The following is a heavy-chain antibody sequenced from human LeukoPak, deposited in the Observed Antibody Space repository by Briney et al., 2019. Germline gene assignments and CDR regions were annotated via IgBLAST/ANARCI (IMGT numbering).Heavy chain of an antibody. J-gene: IGHJ5*02. CDR3: ASRFGTGNLNWFDP. CDR1: GFTFTSDW. Sequence: GESLKISCKVSGFTFTSDWIAWMRQTPGKGLEWMGITYLRDSQTRYSPSFQGQVTISVDKPTTTAYLQWRSLEASDTAMYYCASRFGTGNLNWFDPWGQGTLVTVSS. V-gene: IGHV5-51*04. D-gene: IGHD3-10*01. CDR2: TYLRDSQT.